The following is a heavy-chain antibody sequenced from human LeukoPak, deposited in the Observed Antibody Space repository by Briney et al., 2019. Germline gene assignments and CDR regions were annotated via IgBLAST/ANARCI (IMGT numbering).Heavy chain of an antibody. Sequence: SETLSLTCTVSGGSISSSSYYWGWIRQPPGKGLEWIGSIYYSGSTYYNPSLKSRVTISVDTSKNQFSLKLSSVTAADTAVYYCARGSSSWYFPSPGGDYWGQGTLVTVSS. CDR2: IYYSGST. D-gene: IGHD6-13*01. J-gene: IGHJ4*02. CDR3: ARGSSSWYFPSPGGDY. V-gene: IGHV4-39*07. CDR1: GGSISSSSYY.